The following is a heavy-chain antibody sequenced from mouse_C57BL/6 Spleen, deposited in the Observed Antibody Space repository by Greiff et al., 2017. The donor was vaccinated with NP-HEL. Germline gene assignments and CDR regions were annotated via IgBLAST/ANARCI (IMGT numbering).Heavy chain of an antibody. D-gene: IGHD2-4*01. CDR3: ARDLGDYVYWYFDV. V-gene: IGHV5-16*01. J-gene: IGHJ1*03. CDR2: INYDGSST. Sequence: EVKLVESEGGLVQPGSSMKLSCTASGFTFSDYYMAWVRQVPEKGLEWVANINYDGSSTYYLDSLKSRFIISRDNAKNILYLQMSSLKSEDTATYYCARDLGDYVYWYFDVWGTGTTVTVSS. CDR1: GFTFSDYY.